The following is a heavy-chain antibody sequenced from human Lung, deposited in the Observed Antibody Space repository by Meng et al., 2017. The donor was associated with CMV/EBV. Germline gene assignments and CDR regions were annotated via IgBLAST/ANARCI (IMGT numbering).Heavy chain of an antibody. CDR3: ASLGYCSSTSCPFYYYYGRDV. V-gene: IGHV1-69*10. D-gene: IGHD2-2*01. CDR2: IIPILGIA. J-gene: IGHJ6*02. CDR1: GGTFSSYA. Sequence: SVXVSXXASGGTFSSYAISWVRQAPGQGLEWMGGIIPILGIANYAQKFQGRVTITADKSTSTAYMELSSLRSEDTAVYYCASLGYCSSTSCPFYYYYGRDVWGQGTXVTVSS.